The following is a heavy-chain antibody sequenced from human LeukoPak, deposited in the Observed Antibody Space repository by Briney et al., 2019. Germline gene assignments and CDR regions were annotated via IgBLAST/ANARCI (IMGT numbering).Heavy chain of an antibody. D-gene: IGHD3-10*01. J-gene: IGHJ3*02. Sequence: PGGSLRLSXAASGFTFSSYGMHWVRQAPGKGLEWVAFIRYDGSNKYYADSVKGRFTISRDNSKNTLYLQMNSLRAEDAAVYYCARDYNDAFDIWGQGTMVTVSS. CDR3: ARDYNDAFDI. CDR2: IRYDGSNK. CDR1: GFTFSSYG. V-gene: IGHV3-30*02.